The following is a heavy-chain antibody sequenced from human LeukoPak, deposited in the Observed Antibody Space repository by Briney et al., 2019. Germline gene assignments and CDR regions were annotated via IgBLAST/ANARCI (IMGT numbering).Heavy chain of an antibody. CDR3: ARHFGSGGWDLVASGAPPPLFDY. D-gene: IGHD6-19*01. V-gene: IGHV4-39*01. Sequence: SETLSLTCTVSGGSISSSSYYWGWIRQPPGKGLEWIGSIYYSGSTYYNPSLKSRVTISVDTSKNQFSLKLSSVTAADTALYFCARHFGSGGWDLVASGAPPPLFDYWGQGALVTVSS. CDR2: IYYSGST. J-gene: IGHJ4*02. CDR1: GGSISSSSYY.